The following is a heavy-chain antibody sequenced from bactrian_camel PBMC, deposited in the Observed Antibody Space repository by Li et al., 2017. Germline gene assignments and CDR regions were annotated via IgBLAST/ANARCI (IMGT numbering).Heavy chain of an antibody. V-gene: IGHV3S7*01. Sequence: HVQLVESGGGLVQPGGSLRLSCVVSGCTFSSSGMSWVRQAPGKGLEWGSGIYSDGSNTYYADSVKGRFTISQDNAENTLYLQMNSLNTEDTAMYYCVAAAGLFGGTCVDVRSVDYWGQGTQVTVST. CDR1: GCTFSSSG. CDR2: IYSDGSNT. J-gene: IGHJ4*01. CDR3: VAAAGLFGGTCVDVRSVDY. D-gene: IGHD2*01.